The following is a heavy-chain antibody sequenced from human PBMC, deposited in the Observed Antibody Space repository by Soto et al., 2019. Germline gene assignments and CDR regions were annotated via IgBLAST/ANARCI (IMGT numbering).Heavy chain of an antibody. D-gene: IGHD3-22*01. V-gene: IGHV1-18*01. CDR1: GYRFDRYG. J-gene: IGHJ4*02. Sequence: QLVQSGGEMKKSGASVKVSCKASGYRFDRYGISWVRQAPGQRPEWMGWISADNGDTRLSQNVQGRLTLTTDTSTHSAYMDLRSLSSDYTAVYYCARDRSYYYATSGYPFDYWGQGTKVTVSS. CDR3: ARDRSYYYATSGYPFDY. CDR2: ISADNGDT.